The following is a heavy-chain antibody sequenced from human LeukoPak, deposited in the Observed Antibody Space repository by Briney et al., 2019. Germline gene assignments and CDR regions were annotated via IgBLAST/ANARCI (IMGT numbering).Heavy chain of an antibody. CDR1: GFTFSDSY. CDR3: GRGHWGLDY. Sequence: GGSPRLSCAASGFTFSDSYMTWIRQAPGKGLEWVSYISNGGSSIYYADSVKGRFTTSRDNAKSSLYLQMNSLRAEDTAVYYCGRGHWGLDYWGQGALVTVSS. CDR2: ISNGGSSI. V-gene: IGHV3-11*04. J-gene: IGHJ4*02. D-gene: IGHD7-27*01.